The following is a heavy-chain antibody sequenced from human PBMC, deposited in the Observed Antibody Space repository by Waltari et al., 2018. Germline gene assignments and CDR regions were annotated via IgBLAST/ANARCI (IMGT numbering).Heavy chain of an antibody. D-gene: IGHD2-8*01. Sequence: QLQLPESGPGLVKPSETLSLTCTVSGGSIRSSSFYWGWIRRPPGKGLEWIGSIYYSGSTYYNPALKSRVTISVDTSKNQFSLKLSSVTAADTAVYYCARHPAMTIMLWYFDLWGRGTLVTVSS. CDR3: ARHPAMTIMLWYFDL. J-gene: IGHJ2*01. CDR1: GGSIRSSSFY. V-gene: IGHV4-39*01. CDR2: IYYSGST.